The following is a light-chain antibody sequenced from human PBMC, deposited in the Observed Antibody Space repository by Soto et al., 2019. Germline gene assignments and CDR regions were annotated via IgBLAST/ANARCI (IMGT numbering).Light chain of an antibody. CDR2: GAS. CDR3: QQYGSSLT. CDR1: QSVYNNY. J-gene: IGKJ3*01. V-gene: IGKV3-20*01. Sequence: EIVLTQSPGTLFWSTGERATLSCRASQSVYNNYLAWYQQKPGQAPRLLIYGASSRATGIPDRFSGSGSGTDFTLTISRLEPEDFAVYYGQQYGSSLTFGPGTKVDIK.